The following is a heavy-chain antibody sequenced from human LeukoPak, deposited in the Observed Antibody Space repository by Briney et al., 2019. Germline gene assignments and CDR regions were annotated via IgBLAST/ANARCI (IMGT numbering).Heavy chain of an antibody. CDR2: ISYDGSNK. CDR3: AKSYSNYVYYYYMDV. D-gene: IGHD4-11*01. V-gene: IGHV3-30*18. Sequence: GGSLSLSCAASGFTFSSYGMHWVRQAPGKGLEWVAVISYDGSNKYYADSVKGRFTISRDNSKNTLYLQMNSLRAEDTAVYYCAKSYSNYVYYYYMDVWGKGTTVTVSS. CDR1: GFTFSSYG. J-gene: IGHJ6*03.